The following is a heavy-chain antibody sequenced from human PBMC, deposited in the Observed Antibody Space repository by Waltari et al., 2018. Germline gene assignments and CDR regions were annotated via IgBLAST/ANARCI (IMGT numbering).Heavy chain of an antibody. V-gene: IGHV1-69*05. D-gene: IGHD1-1*01. CDR1: GGTFSSYA. CDR3: ASGNEDGHYYYYMDV. J-gene: IGHJ6*03. Sequence: EVKKPGSSVKVSCKASGGTFSSYAISWVRQAPGQGLEWMGGIIPIFGTANYAQKFQGRVTITTDESTSTAYMELSSLRSEDTAVYYCASGNEDGHYYYYMDVWGKGTTVTVSS. CDR2: IIPIFGTA.